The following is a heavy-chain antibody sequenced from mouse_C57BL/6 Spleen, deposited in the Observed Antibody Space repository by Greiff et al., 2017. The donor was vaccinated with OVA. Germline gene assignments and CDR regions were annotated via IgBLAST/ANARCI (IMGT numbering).Heavy chain of an antibody. D-gene: IGHD2-4*01. V-gene: IGHV1-53*01. CDR3: AREIYYDYDEGYAMDY. CDR1: GYTFTSYW. J-gene: IGHJ4*01. Sequence: VKLQQPGTELVKPGASVKLSCKASGYTFTSYWMHWVKQRPGQGLEWIGNINPSNGGTNYNEKFKSKATLTVDKSSSTAYMQLSSLTSEDSAVYYCAREIYYDYDEGYAMDYWGQGTSVTVSS. CDR2: INPSNGGT.